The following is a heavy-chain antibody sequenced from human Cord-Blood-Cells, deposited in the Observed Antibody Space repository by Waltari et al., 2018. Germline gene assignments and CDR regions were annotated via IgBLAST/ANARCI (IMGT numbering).Heavy chain of an antibody. CDR1: GYTLTELS. V-gene: IGHV1-24*01. Sequence: QVQLVQSGAEVKKPGASVKVSCKVSGYTLTELSMHWVRQAPGKGLEWMGGFDPEDGETSYARDFQGRVTMTEDKSTDTAYMELSSLRSEDTDVYYCARGFWYFDLWGRGTLVTVSS. CDR3: ARGFWYFDL. J-gene: IGHJ2*01. CDR2: FDPEDGET. D-gene: IGHD3-10*01.